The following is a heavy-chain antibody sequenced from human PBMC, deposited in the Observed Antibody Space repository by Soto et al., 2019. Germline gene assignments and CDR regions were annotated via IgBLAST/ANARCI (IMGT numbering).Heavy chain of an antibody. Sequence: ASVKVSCKASGYTFTSYAMHWVRQAPGQRLEWMGWINAGNGNTKYSQKFQGRVTITRDTSASTAYMELSSLRSEDTAVYYCATRPGGYSSSGYFDYWGQGALVTVS. D-gene: IGHD6-6*01. CDR2: INAGNGNT. V-gene: IGHV1-3*01. CDR1: GYTFTSYA. J-gene: IGHJ4*02. CDR3: ATRPGGYSSSGYFDY.